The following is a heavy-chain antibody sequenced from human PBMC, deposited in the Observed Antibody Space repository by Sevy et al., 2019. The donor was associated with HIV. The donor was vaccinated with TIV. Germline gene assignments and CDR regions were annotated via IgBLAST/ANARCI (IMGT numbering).Heavy chain of an antibody. CDR3: ASPGTKGFDP. V-gene: IGHV3-7*03. Sequence: GGSLRLSCAASGFTFSSYWMSWVRQAPGKGLEWVASIKQDGSDKYYVDSVKGRFTISRDNAKNSLYLQMNSLRVEDTAAYYCASPGTKGFDPWGQGTLVTVSS. D-gene: IGHD2-8*01. CDR1: GFTFSSYW. J-gene: IGHJ5*02. CDR2: IKQDGSDK.